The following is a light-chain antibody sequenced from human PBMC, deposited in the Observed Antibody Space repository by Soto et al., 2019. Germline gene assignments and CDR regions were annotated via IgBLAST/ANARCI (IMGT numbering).Light chain of an antibody. Sequence: EIVLTQSPVTLSLSPGERATLSCRASQSVRTYLPWYQFKPGQAPRLLIYDAYRRASDVPARFSGSASETDFTLTISSLEPEDFALYYCQQRHTWPPITFGQGTRLEIK. CDR1: QSVRTY. CDR3: QQRHTWPPIT. J-gene: IGKJ5*01. V-gene: IGKV3-11*01. CDR2: DAY.